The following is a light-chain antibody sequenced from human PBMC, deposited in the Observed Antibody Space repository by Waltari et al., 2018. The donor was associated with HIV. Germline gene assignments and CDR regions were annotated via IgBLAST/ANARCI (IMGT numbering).Light chain of an antibody. J-gene: IGLJ3*02. V-gene: IGLV1-51*01. CDR1: TSNIGSRA. Sequence: QSVLTQPPSVSAAPGQKVTISCFGSTSNIGSRAVSRYQRLHGTAPTIPLSADNARPSGIPDRFSASRSGTSATLGIAGLQTGDEADYYCVTWDHSLGAVVFGGWTKLTVL. CDR2: ADN. CDR3: VTWDHSLGAVV.